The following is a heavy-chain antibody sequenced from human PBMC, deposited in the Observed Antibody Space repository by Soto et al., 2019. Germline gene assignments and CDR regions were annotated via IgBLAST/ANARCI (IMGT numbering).Heavy chain of an antibody. CDR3: AKDGAGPDLYYYYGMDV. CDR2: ISYDGSNK. J-gene: IGHJ6*02. Sequence: GVLRLSCAASGFTFSSYGMHWVRRGPGKGLEWVAVISYDGSNKYYADSVKGRFTISRDNSKNTLYLQMNSLRAEDTAVYYCAKDGAGPDLYYYYGMDVWGQGTTVTVS. D-gene: IGHD3-16*01. CDR1: GFTFSSYG. V-gene: IGHV3-30*18.